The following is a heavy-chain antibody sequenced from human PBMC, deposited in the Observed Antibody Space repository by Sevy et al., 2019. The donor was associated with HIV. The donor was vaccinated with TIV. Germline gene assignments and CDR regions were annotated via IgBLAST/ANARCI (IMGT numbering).Heavy chain of an antibody. CDR2: INPNSGGT. J-gene: IGHJ6*02. CDR3: ARDKVSIVVVAAASLHWGFYYYYGMDV. V-gene: IGHV1-2*02. Sequence: ASVKVSCKASGYTFTGYYMHWVRQAPGQGLEWMGWINPNSGGTNYAQKFQGRVTMTRDTSISTAYMELNRLRSDDTAVYYCARDKVSIVVVAAASLHWGFYYYYGMDVWGQGTTVTVSS. D-gene: IGHD2-2*01. CDR1: GYTFTGYY.